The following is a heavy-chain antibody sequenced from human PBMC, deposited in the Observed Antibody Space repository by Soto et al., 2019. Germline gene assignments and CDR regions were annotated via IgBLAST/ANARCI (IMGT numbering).Heavy chain of an antibody. CDR2: IYPGDSDT. Sequence: GESLKISCKGSGYSFTSDWIGWVRQMPGKGLEWMGMIYPGDSDTRYSASFQCQVTISADKSISTAYLQWSSLKASDTAMYYCARLGSDRPYYDSSGNLDYWGQGTLVPVSS. CDR3: ARLGSDRPYYDSSGNLDY. V-gene: IGHV5-51*01. CDR1: GYSFTSDW. D-gene: IGHD3-22*01. J-gene: IGHJ4*02.